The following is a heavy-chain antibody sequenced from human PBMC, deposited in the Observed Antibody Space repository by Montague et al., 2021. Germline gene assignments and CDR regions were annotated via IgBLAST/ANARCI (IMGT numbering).Heavy chain of an antibody. D-gene: IGHD2-15*01. CDR3: ARDREAAPFDY. CDR1: GYSISSGYY. V-gene: IGHV4-38-2*02. J-gene: IGHJ4*02. CDR2: IFHSGST. Sequence: SETRSLTCTVSGYSISSGYYCGWIRQPPGKGLEWIGSIFHSGSTYYNPSLKSRVTISVDTSKNQFSLKLTSVTAADTALYYCARDREAAPFDYWGQGTLVTVSS.